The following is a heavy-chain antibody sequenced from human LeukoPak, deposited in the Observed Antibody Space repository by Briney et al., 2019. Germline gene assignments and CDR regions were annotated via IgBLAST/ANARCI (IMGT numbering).Heavy chain of an antibody. D-gene: IGHD4-17*01. CDR1: GFTLTTYA. CDR2: ISGSGGST. Sequence: GWSLRLSCAAPGFTLTTYATKWVRLPHGKGLEWVSTISGSGGSTYYADSVKGRFTISRDNSKNTLYLQMNSLRAEDTAVYYCAYGDYDCWGQGTLVTVSS. V-gene: IGHV3-23*01. J-gene: IGHJ4*02. CDR3: AYGDYDC.